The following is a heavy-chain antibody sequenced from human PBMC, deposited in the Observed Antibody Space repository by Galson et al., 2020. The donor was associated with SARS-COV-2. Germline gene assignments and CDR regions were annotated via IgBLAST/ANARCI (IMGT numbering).Heavy chain of an antibody. D-gene: IGHD6-19*01. CDR2: RFFDESDK. Sequence: GGSLRLSCAASGFPFSSNAIHWARKAPATGLEWEGQRFFDESDKYYGNSVKGRFTISRDSSKNTVYLQMNNLRADDTAVYYCARDGQTSSGWAFDYWGQGTLGAVSS. J-gene: IGHJ4*02. V-gene: IGHV3-33*01. CDR3: ARDGQTSSGWAFDY. CDR1: GFPFSSNA.